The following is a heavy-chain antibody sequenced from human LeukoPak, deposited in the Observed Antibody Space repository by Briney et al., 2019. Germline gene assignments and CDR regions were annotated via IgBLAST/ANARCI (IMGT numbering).Heavy chain of an antibody. Sequence: GSSVKVSCKASGGTFSSYAISLVRQAPGQGLEWMGRIIPILGIANYAQKFQGRVTITADKSTSTAYMELSSLRSEDTAVYYCARGQYYYDSSGYPDLVDYWGQGTLVTVSS. CDR2: IIPILGIA. J-gene: IGHJ4*02. CDR3: ARGQYYYDSSGYPDLVDY. D-gene: IGHD3-22*01. V-gene: IGHV1-69*04. CDR1: GGTFSSYA.